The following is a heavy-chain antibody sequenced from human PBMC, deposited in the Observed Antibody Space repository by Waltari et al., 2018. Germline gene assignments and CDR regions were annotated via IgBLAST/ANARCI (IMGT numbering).Heavy chain of an antibody. Sequence: QEQLVGSGGGVVQPGPSLRLSCAASGFVFSTYGLHWVRQAPGKGLEWLTLIWHDGSNKNYAKSVKGRFTISRDNSKNTLYLQMKSLRVEDTAVYYCARGAEYGNGLDVWGQGTTVTV. CDR1: GFVFSTYG. V-gene: IGHV3-33*01. D-gene: IGHD2-2*01. CDR2: IWHDGSNK. CDR3: ARGAEYGNGLDV. J-gene: IGHJ6*02.